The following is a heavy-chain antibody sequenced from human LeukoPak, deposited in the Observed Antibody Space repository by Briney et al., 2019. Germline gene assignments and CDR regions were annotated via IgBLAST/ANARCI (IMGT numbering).Heavy chain of an antibody. Sequence: GGSLRLSCAVSGFTFSHYPLHWVRQAPGKGLEWVAVISYDGGNTYYADSVKGRFTISRDNSKNTVYLQMSSLRTEDTAVYYCASLLTSGRLAYFFDYWGQGTLVTVSS. V-gene: IGHV3-30-3*01. CDR1: GFTFSHYP. CDR3: ASLLTSGRLAYFFDY. D-gene: IGHD6-19*01. J-gene: IGHJ4*02. CDR2: ISYDGGNT.